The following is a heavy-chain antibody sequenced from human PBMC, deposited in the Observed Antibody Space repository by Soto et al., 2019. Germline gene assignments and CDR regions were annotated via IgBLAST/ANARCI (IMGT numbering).Heavy chain of an antibody. J-gene: IGHJ4*02. D-gene: IGHD3-16*02. Sequence: ASVKVSCKASGYTFTSYGISWVRQAPGQGLEWMGWISAYNGNTNYAQKLQGRVTMTTDTSTSTAYMELRSLRSDDTAVYYFARDFYDYVWGSYRYTPLYWGQGTLVTVSS. CDR3: ARDFYDYVWGSYRYTPLY. CDR1: GYTFTSYG. V-gene: IGHV1-18*01. CDR2: ISAYNGNT.